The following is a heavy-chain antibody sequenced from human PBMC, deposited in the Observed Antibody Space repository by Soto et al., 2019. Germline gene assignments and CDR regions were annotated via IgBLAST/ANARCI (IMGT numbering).Heavy chain of an antibody. D-gene: IGHD3-3*01. V-gene: IGHV3-23*01. CDR1: ALSLINTV. Sequence: GRSLRLSCVPAALSLINTVMNWVRHAAGKLLEWVSGITRTSGTTYYGDSVKGRFTASRDKSKNTLYLELSNLRAEDTATYYCAPSSRDRITVFGEVITPPFVNWFERWGQGTPVTVSS. CDR2: ITRTSGTT. J-gene: IGHJ5*02. CDR3: APSSRDRITVFGEVITPPFVNWFER.